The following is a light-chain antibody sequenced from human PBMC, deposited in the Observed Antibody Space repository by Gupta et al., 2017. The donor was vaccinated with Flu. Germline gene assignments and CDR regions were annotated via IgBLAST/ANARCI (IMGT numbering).Light chain of an antibody. J-gene: IGLJ2*01. CDR2: DND. Sequence: SVLTQPPSVSAAPGQKVTISCSGSSSNIGFNSVSWYQQLPGTAPKLLIYDNDKRPSGIPDRISGSKSDTSATLDITGVQTGDGADYYCGTWDDSLSAMIFGGGTKLAVL. V-gene: IGLV1-51*01. CDR1: SSNIGFNS. CDR3: GTWDDSLSAMI.